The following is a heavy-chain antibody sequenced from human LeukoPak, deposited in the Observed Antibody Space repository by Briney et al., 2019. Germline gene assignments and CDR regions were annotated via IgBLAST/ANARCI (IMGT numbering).Heavy chain of an antibody. CDR2: IYYSGST. J-gene: IGHJ4*02. D-gene: IGHD2-15*01. Sequence: PSETLSLTCIVSGGSISSSSYYWGWIRQPPGKGLEWIGSIYYSGSTYYNPSLKSRVTISVDTSKNQFSLKLSSVTAADTAVYCCARHGCGSRRCGFDYWGQGTLVTVSS. V-gene: IGHV4-39*01. CDR3: ARHGCGSRRCGFDY. CDR1: GGSISSSSYY.